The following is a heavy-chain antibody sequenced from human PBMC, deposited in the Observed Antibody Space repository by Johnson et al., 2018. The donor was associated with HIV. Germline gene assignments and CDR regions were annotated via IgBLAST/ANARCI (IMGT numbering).Heavy chain of an antibody. Sequence: VQLVESGGGVVRPGGSLRLSCAASGFTVSSNYMNWVRQAPGKGLEWVSVIYSGGTTYYADSVKGRFTISRDNSKNTLYLQMNSLRAEDTAVYYCARIDYSNYEEAFDIWGQGTMVTVSS. CDR1: GFTVSSNY. CDR2: IYSGGTT. J-gene: IGHJ3*02. CDR3: ARIDYSNYEEAFDI. V-gene: IGHV3-66*01. D-gene: IGHD4-11*01.